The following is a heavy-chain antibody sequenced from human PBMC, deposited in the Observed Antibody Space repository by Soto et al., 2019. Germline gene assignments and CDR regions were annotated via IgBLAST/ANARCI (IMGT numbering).Heavy chain of an antibody. V-gene: IGHV1-3*01. J-gene: IGHJ4*02. CDR3: ARDGWYTSYWPVDY. CDR2: INAGNGNT. Sequence: ASVKVSCKASGYTFISYAMHWVRQAPGQRLEWMGWINAGNGNTKYSQKFQGRVTITRDTSASTAYMELSSLRSEDTAVYYCARDGWYTSYWPVDYWGQGTLVTVSS. D-gene: IGHD6-13*01. CDR1: GYTFISYA.